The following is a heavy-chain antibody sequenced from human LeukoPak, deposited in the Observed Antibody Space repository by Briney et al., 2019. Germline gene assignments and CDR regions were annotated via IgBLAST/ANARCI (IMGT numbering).Heavy chain of an antibody. J-gene: IGHJ4*02. D-gene: IGHD6-13*01. CDR1: GFTFTSYG. CDR2: ITASGGRT. Sequence: PGGSLRVSCAASGFTFTSYGMSWVRQAPGKGLEWVSTITASGGRTYYADSVKGRFTISRDNSKNTLFLQMNSLRDEDTAIYYCAKLKGSSWYGAGAYWGEGTLVTVPS. CDR3: AKLKGSSWYGAGAY. V-gene: IGHV3-23*01.